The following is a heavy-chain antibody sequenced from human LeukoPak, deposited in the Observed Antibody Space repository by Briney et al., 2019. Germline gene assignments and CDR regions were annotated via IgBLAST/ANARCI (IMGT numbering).Heavy chain of an antibody. Sequence: GGSLRLSCAASGFTFSNYGMQWVRQAPGKGLEWVTFISYDGSNKCYADSVKGRFTISRDNSKNTLYMQMNSLRAEDTAVYYCAKSSYGDYRLSFFSRWGQGTLVTVSS. CDR1: GFTFSNYG. CDR2: ISYDGSNK. V-gene: IGHV3-30*18. D-gene: IGHD4-17*01. CDR3: AKSSYGDYRLSFFSR. J-gene: IGHJ4*02.